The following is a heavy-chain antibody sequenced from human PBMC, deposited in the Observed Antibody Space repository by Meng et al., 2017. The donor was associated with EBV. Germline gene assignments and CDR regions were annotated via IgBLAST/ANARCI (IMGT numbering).Heavy chain of an antibody. D-gene: IGHD3-10*01. CDR3: ARVQMVRGVSWDGY. Sequence: QVQLVRVWAAVKKPGASMKVFCKASGYTFTGYYMHWVRQAPGQGLEWMGRINPSSGGTNYAQKFQGRVTMTRDTSISTAYMELSRLRSDDTAVYYCARVQMVRGVSWDGYWGQGTLVTVSS. J-gene: IGHJ4*02. CDR1: GYTFTGYY. CDR2: INPSSGGT. V-gene: IGHV1-2*06.